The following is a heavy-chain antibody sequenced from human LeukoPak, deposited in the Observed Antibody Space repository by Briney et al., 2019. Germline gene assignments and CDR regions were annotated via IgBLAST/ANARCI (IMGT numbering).Heavy chain of an antibody. D-gene: IGHD3-10*01. CDR1: GFTFSSYA. J-gene: IGHJ4*02. CDR3: ARDESPLDGAGSYYLFDY. Sequence: PGGSLRLSCAASGFTFSSYAMHWVRQAPGKGLEWVAVISYDGSNKYDADSVKGRFTISRDNSKNTLYLQMNSLRAEDTAVYYCARDESPLDGAGSYYLFDYWGQGTLVTVSS. V-gene: IGHV3-30-3*01. CDR2: ISYDGSNK.